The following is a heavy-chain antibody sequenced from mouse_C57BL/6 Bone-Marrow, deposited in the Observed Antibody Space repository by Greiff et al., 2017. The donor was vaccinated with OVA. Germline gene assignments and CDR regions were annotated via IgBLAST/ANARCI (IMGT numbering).Heavy chain of an antibody. CDR1: GFTFSDYY. CDR2: INYAGSST. D-gene: IGHD1-1*01. CDR3: ARDGEITTVENWYFDV. V-gene: IGHV5-16*01. Sequence: EVQLVESEGGLVQPGSSMKLSCTASGFTFSDYYMAWVRQVPEKGLEWVANINYAGSSTYYLDSLKSRFTISRDKAKNILYLQMSSLKSEDTATYYCARDGEITTVENWYFDVWGTGTTVTVSS. J-gene: IGHJ1*03.